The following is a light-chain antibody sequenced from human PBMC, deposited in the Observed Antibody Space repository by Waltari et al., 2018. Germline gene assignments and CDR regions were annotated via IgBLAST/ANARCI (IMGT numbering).Light chain of an antibody. CDR3: QQLRTYPWN. J-gene: IGKJ2*01. V-gene: IGKV1-9*01. CDR1: QGINSF. Sequence: DIQLTQSPSFLSASVGDRVTITCWASQGINSFLDWYQQKPGKAPNRLIYAASTLQSGVPSRFSCSGSGTEFTLTISSLQPEDFAAYSCQQLRTYPWNFGQGTRLEIK. CDR2: AAS.